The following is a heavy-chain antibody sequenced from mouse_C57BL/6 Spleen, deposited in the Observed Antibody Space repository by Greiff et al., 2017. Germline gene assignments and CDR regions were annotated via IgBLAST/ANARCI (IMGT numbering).Heavy chain of an antibody. CDR3: ARHTGGYFDY. D-gene: IGHD4-1*01. V-gene: IGHV5-9*01. Sequence: EVKLVESGGGLVKPGGSLKLSCAASGFTFSSYTMSWVRQTPEKRLEWVATISGGGGNTYYPDSVKGRFTISRDNAKNTLYLQMSSLRSEDTALYYCARHTGGYFDYWGQGTTLTVSS. CDR2: ISGGGGNT. J-gene: IGHJ2*01. CDR1: GFTFSSYT.